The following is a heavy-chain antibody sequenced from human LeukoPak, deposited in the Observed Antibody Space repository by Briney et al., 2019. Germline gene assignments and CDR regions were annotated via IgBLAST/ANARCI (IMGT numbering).Heavy chain of an antibody. V-gene: IGHV3-9*01. D-gene: IGHD2-2*01. Sequence: GRSLRLSCAASGFTFDDYAKHWVRQAPGKGLEWVSGISWNSGSIGYADSVKGRFTISRDNAKNSLYLQMNSLRAEDTALYYCAKGRDKYQLLSKNWFDPWGQGTLVTVSS. CDR3: AKGRDKYQLLSKNWFDP. CDR1: GFTFDDYA. CDR2: ISWNSGSI. J-gene: IGHJ5*02.